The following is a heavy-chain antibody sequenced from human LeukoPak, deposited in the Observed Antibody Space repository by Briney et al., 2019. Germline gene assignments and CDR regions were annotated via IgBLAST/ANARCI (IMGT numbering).Heavy chain of an antibody. V-gene: IGHV4-34*01. CDR3: ARATSLIPGSPGFDY. CDR2: INHSGST. Sequence: GSLRLSCAASGFTFSSYSMNWVRQPPGKGLEWIGEINHSGSTNYNPSLKSRVTISVDTSENQFSLKLSSVTAADTAVYYCARATSLIPGSPGFDYWGQGTLVTVSS. CDR1: GFTFSSYS. D-gene: IGHD3-16*01. J-gene: IGHJ4*02.